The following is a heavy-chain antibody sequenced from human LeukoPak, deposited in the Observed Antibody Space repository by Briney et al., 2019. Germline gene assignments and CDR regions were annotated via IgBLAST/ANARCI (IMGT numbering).Heavy chain of an antibody. Sequence: GGSLRLSCAASGFTFSSYWMHWVRQAPGKGLVWVSRINSDGSSTSYVDSVKGRFTISRDNSKSTLYLQMNSLRAGDTAVYYCAKGSKLVVITRDHYMAVWGKGTTVTISS. CDR1: GFTFSSYW. V-gene: IGHV3-74*01. CDR3: AKGSKLVVITRDHYMAV. D-gene: IGHD3-22*01. CDR2: INSDGSST. J-gene: IGHJ6*03.